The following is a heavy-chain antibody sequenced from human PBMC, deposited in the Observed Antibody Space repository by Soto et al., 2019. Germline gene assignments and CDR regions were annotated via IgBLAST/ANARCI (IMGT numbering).Heavy chain of an antibody. CDR3: ARASNCFDCGMDV. CDR1: GGSISSSNW. Sequence: QVQLQESGPGLVKPSGTLSLTCAVSGGSISSSNWWSWVRQPPGKGLEWIGEIYHSGSTNYNPSLRSLVTISVDKSKSQFSLKLSSVTAADTAVYYCARASNCFDCGMDVWGQGTTVTVSS. J-gene: IGHJ6*02. CDR2: IYHSGST. D-gene: IGHD2-2*01. V-gene: IGHV4-4*02.